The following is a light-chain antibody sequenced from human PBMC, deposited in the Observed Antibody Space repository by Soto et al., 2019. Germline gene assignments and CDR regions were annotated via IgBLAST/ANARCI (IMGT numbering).Light chain of an antibody. V-gene: IGKV3-15*01. CDR2: VAS. Sequence: EIVMTQSPATLSVSPGERVTLSCRASQSVNRNLAWYQQKPGQTPKLLIYVASTRATGIPARFSGSGSGTEFTLTISSLQSEGFAIYYCQQYNAWPLTFGGGTKVEFK. CDR3: QQYNAWPLT. J-gene: IGKJ4*01. CDR1: QSVNRN.